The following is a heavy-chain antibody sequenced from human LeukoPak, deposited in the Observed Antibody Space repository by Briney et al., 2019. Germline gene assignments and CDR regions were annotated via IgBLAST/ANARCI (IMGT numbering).Heavy chain of an antibody. D-gene: IGHD3-9*01. Sequence: GGSLRLSCAASGFTFSSYGMSWVRQAPGKGLEWVSAISGSGGSTYYADSVKGRFTISRDNSKNTLYPQMNSLRPEDTAVYYCARGPDYDILADYFDYWGQGTLVTVSS. CDR1: GFTFSSYG. J-gene: IGHJ4*02. CDR2: ISGSGGST. CDR3: ARGPDYDILADYFDY. V-gene: IGHV3-23*01.